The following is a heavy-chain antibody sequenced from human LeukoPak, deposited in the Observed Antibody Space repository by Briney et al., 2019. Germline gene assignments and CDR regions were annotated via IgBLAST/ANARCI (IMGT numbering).Heavy chain of an antibody. CDR2: ISYDGSNK. CDR3: ANSGGLGGGSYY. J-gene: IGHJ4*02. D-gene: IGHD2-15*01. V-gene: IGHV3-30*18. Sequence: RGSLRLSCAASGFTFSSYGMHWVRQAPGKGLEWVAVISYDGSNKYYADSVKGRFTISRDNSKNTLYLQMNSLRAGDAAVYYCANSGGLGGGSYYWGQGTLVTVSS. CDR1: GFTFSSYG.